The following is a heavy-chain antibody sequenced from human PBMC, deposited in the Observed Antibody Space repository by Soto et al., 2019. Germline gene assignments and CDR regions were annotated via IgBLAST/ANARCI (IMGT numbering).Heavy chain of an antibody. Sequence: SETLSLTCAVSGGSTSSGGYYWSWIRQYPGKGLEWIGFVYYSGSTYYNPSLKSRVIISVDTSKKQFSLKLSSVTAADTAVYYCARDQNGSGNYYTRYFDYWGQGTLVTVSS. D-gene: IGHD3-10*01. V-gene: IGHV4-31*11. CDR2: VYYSGST. CDR3: ARDQNGSGNYYTRYFDY. J-gene: IGHJ4*02. CDR1: GGSTSSGGYY.